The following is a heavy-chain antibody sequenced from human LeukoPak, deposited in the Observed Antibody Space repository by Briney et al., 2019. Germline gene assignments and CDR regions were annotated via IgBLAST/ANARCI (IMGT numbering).Heavy chain of an antibody. CDR2: ISYDGSNK. V-gene: IGHV3-30-3*01. CDR1: GFTFSSYA. D-gene: IGHD5-24*01. Sequence: GGSLRLSCAASGFTFSSYAMHWVRQAPGKELEWVAVISYDGSNKYYADSVKGRFTISRDNSKNTLYLQMNSLRAEDTAVYYCARDGKRWLQYLDYWGQGTLVTVSS. CDR3: ARDGKRWLQYLDY. J-gene: IGHJ4*02.